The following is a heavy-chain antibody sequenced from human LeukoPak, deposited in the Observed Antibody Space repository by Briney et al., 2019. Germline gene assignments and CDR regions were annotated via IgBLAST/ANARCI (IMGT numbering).Heavy chain of an antibody. CDR2: IYYTGSPT. Sequence: SETLSLTCTVSGGSVISGSYYWSWIRQPPGEGLEWIGSIYYTGSPTNYNPSLKNRVTISVDTSKNQFSLKLTSVTAADTAAYYCARYRRVTHIQVDALDIWGQGAMVTVSS. CDR1: GGSVISGSYY. J-gene: IGHJ3*02. D-gene: IGHD5-18*01. V-gene: IGHV4-61*01. CDR3: ARYRRVTHIQVDALDI.